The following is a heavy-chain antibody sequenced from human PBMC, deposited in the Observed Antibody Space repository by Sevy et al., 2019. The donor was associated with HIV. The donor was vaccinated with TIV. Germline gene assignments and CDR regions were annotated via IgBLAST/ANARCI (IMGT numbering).Heavy chain of an antibody. CDR3: ARAVITNY. D-gene: IGHD3-22*01. V-gene: IGHV3-7*01. CDR1: GFTFSSFW. J-gene: IGHJ4*02. Sequence: GGSLRLSCAASGFTFSSFWMTWVRQALGKGLEWVANIKQDGSEKYYVDSVKGRFTISRDNAKNSLYLQMNSLRAEDTAMYYCARAVITNYWGQGTLVTVSS. CDR2: IKQDGSEK.